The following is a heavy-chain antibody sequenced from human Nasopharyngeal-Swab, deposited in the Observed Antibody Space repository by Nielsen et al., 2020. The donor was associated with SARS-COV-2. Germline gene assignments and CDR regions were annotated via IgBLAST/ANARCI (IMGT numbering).Heavy chain of an antibody. V-gene: IGHV3-43D*03. CDR3: AKPTIFGAEIDY. J-gene: IGHJ4*02. Sequence: GESLKISCAASGFTFHDFAMHLVRQAPGKGLEWVFLITSDGDTTLYADSVKGRFTISRDNSRNSLYLQMNSLRLEDTAFYYCAKPTIFGAEIDYWGQGTLVTVSS. CDR1: GFTFHDFA. CDR2: ITSDGDTT. D-gene: IGHD3-3*01.